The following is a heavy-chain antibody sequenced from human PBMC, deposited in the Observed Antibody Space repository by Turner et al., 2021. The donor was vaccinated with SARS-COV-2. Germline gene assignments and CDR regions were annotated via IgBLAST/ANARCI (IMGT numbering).Heavy chain of an antibody. Sequence: EVQLVPSGGDLVKPGGSLRLSCAASGFIFSNYYVHWGRQVPGKGPVWVSGTNTDGSGTTYADSVKGRFTISRDNAKNTVNLQMNTLRAEDTGVYYCVRDGPYTALTKYAMDVWGQGTTVTVAS. CDR2: TNTDGSGT. CDR3: VRDGPYTALTKYAMDV. CDR1: GFIFSNYY. J-gene: IGHJ6*02. V-gene: IGHV3-74*03. D-gene: IGHD5-18*01.